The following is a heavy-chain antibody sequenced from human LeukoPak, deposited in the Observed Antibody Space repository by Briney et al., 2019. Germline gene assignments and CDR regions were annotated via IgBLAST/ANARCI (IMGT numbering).Heavy chain of an antibody. V-gene: IGHV3-30*03. CDR3: ATGPIGTFGY. D-gene: IGHD6-13*01. CDR1: GFTFSDYD. J-gene: IGHJ4*02. CDR2: LSSDGTKE. Sequence: PGGSLRLSCAGSGFTFSDYDTHWVRQAPGKGLEWVAVLSSDGTKEYFADPVKGRFSISRDNSKNILYLQMNSLRDEDTAVYYCATGPIGTFGYWGLGTLVAVSS.